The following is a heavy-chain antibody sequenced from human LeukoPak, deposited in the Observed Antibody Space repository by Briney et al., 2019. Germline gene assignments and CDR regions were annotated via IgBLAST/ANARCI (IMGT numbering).Heavy chain of an antibody. CDR3: ARDNDSRDPPHFDY. Sequence: ASVKVSCKASGYTFTSYYMHWVRQAPGQRLEWMGGIIPIFGTSNYAQKFRGIVTITADKYTRTAYMELSSLRSQDTAVYYCARDNDSRDPPHFDYWGQGTLVTVSS. D-gene: IGHD3-16*01. CDR2: IIPIFGTS. V-gene: IGHV1-69*06. CDR1: GYTFTSYY. J-gene: IGHJ4*02.